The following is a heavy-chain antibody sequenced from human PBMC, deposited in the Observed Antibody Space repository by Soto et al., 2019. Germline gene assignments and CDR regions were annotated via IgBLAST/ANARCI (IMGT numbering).Heavy chain of an antibody. CDR1: GVTLTNVW. CDR3: SHGYYQYFNS. Sequence: PGGSLRLSCAVSGVTLTNVWMNWVRQAPGKGPEWVGRIKSNTDGGTTDYAAPVKGRFTVSRDDSENTLYLQMNSLKTEYTAVYYCSHGYYQYFNSWGQGTLVTVSS. CDR2: IKSNTDGGTT. J-gene: IGHJ4*02. V-gene: IGHV3-15*07. D-gene: IGHD5-18*01.